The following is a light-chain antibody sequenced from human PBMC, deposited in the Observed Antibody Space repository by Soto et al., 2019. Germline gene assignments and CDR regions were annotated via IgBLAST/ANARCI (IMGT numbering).Light chain of an antibody. V-gene: IGKV1-12*02. CDR2: AAS. CDR1: HDIGDW. Sequence: DIQMTQSPSSVSASIGDRITVTCRASHDIGDWLAWYQQRPGQAPKLLIYAASSLHSGVPSRFSGSGSGTDFTLTISSLQPEDFATYYCQQIGSYPFTVGPGTKVDI. CDR3: QQIGSYPFT. J-gene: IGKJ3*01.